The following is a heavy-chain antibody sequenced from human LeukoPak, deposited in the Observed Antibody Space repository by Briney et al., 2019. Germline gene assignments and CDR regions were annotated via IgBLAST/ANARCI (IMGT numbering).Heavy chain of an antibody. V-gene: IGHV1-8*01. CDR2: MNPNSGNT. J-gene: IGHJ6*03. Sequence: ASVKVSCKASGYTFTSYDINWVRQATGQGLEWMGWMNPNSGNTGYAQKFQGRVTMTRNTSISTAYMELSSLRSEDTAVYYCARDSTPSVAGRNYYYYMHVWGKRTTITVSS. CDR1: GYTFTSYD. D-gene: IGHD6-19*01. CDR3: ARDSTPSVAGRNYYYYMHV.